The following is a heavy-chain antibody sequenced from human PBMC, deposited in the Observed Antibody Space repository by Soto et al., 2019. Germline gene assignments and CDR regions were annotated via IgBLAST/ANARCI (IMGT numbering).Heavy chain of an antibody. CDR3: ARGQRFSDWFDP. CDR1: GGAISGYY. V-gene: IGHV4-4*07. D-gene: IGHD3-3*01. CDR2: IYSSGST. Sequence: PSETLSLTCPVPGGAISGYYWTWIRQSDGEGLEWIGRIYSSGSTNYNPSLKSRVTISLDTSMNYFSLRLSSVTAADTAVYYCARGQRFSDWFDPWGQGTLVTVSS. J-gene: IGHJ5*02.